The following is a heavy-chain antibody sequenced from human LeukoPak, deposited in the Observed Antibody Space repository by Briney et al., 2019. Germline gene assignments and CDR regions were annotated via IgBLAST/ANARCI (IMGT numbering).Heavy chain of an antibody. CDR2: INQDGSRK. D-gene: IGHD3-16*01. Sequence: KPGRSLRLSCAASGFTFSSYGMHWVRQAPGKGLEWVAIINQDGSRKSSADSVKGRFTISRDNAKNLLYLQMNSLRAEDTAVYYCARDPGWGALDHWGQGTLVTVS. CDR3: ARDPGWGALDH. CDR1: GFTFSSYG. J-gene: IGHJ5*02. V-gene: IGHV3-7*01.